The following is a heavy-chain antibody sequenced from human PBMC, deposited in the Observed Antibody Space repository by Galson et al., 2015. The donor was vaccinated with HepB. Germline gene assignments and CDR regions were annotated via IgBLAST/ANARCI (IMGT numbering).Heavy chain of an antibody. Sequence: SLRLSCAASGFSFSSYGMYWFRQAPGKGLEWVAVIWYDGSKKFYADSVKGRFTLSRDNSKRSLNLQMSNLRVEDSGIYYCAREPGSHAGRHLWGQGTLVTVSS. CDR3: AREPGSHAGRHL. J-gene: IGHJ5*02. V-gene: IGHV3-33*07. CDR1: GFSFSSYG. CDR2: IWYDGSKK. D-gene: IGHD3-16*01.